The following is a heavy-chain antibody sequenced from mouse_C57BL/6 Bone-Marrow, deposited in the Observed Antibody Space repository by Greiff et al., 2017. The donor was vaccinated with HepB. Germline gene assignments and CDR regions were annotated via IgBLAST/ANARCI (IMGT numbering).Heavy chain of an antibody. CDR3: ARPYYYGSSYAMDY. Sequence: EVQGVESGGGLVQPGGSLKLSCAASGFTFSDYGMAWVRQAPRKGPEWVAFISNLAYSIYYADTATGRFTISRENAKNTLYLEMSSLRSEDTAMYYCARPYYYGSSYAMDYWGQGTSVTVSS. J-gene: IGHJ4*01. CDR2: ISNLAYSI. D-gene: IGHD1-1*01. V-gene: IGHV5-15*01. CDR1: GFTFSDYG.